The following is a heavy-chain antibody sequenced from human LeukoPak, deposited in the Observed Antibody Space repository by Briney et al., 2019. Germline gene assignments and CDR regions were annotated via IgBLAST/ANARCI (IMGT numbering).Heavy chain of an antibody. D-gene: IGHD2-2*02. CDR1: GFTFSSYS. V-gene: IGHV3-48*01. J-gene: IGHJ6*02. CDR3: ARDGYCSSTSCYTVYYYYYGMDV. CDR2: ISSSSSTI. Sequence: GGSLRLSCAASGFTFSSYSMNWVRQAPGKGLEWVSYISSSSSTIYYADSVKGRFTISRDNAKNSLYLQMNSLRAEDTAVYCCARDGYCSSTSCYTVYYYYYGMDVWGQGTTVTVSS.